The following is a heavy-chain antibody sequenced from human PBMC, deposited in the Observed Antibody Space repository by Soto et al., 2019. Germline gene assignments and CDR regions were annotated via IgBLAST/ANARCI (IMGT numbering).Heavy chain of an antibody. CDR3: ASDLVLRVLDYYYYGMDV. D-gene: IGHD3-3*01. J-gene: IGHJ6*02. CDR2: IIPIFGTA. Sequence: QVQLVQSGAEVKKPGSSVKVSCKASGGTFSSYAISCVRQAPGQGLEWMGGIIPIFGTANYAQKVQGRVTITADESTSTAYMELSSLRSEDTAVYYCASDLVLRVLDYYYYGMDVWGQGTTVTVSS. V-gene: IGHV1-69*12. CDR1: GGTFSSYA.